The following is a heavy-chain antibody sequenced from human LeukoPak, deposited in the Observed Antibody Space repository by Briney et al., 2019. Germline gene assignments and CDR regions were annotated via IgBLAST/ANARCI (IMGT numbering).Heavy chain of an antibody. V-gene: IGHV1-8*01. D-gene: IGHD1-26*01. CDR3: ASEKWVKREGVYYYYGITV. Sequence: ASVKVSCKASGYPFNTYDINWVRQATGQGLEWRGRMNPNIGNTNCAQKFKGRVTMTRDTAMGTAYMELSSLTSEDTAVYYCASEKWVKREGVYYYYGITVWGQGTTVTVSS. CDR1: GYPFNTYD. J-gene: IGHJ6*02. CDR2: MNPNIGNT.